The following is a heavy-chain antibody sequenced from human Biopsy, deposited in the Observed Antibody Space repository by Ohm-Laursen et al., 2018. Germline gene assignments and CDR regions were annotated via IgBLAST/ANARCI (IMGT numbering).Heavy chain of an antibody. V-gene: IGHV4-59*01. CDR1: GDSISSYY. D-gene: IGHD3-22*01. CDR2: VYYTGGT. J-gene: IGHJ2*01. CDR3: ARDRGYYSDRTVPGYFDL. Sequence: GTLSLTCTVSGDSISSYYWSWIRQPPGKGLEWIGYVYYTGGTDYNPSLQSRATISVDTSKNHFSLRLRSVTPADTAIYYCARDRGYYSDRTVPGYFDLWGRGTLVTVSS.